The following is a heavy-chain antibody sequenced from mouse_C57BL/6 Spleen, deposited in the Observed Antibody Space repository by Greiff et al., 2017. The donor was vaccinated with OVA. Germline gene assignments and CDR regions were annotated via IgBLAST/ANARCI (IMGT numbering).Heavy chain of an antibody. J-gene: IGHJ1*03. CDR3: ASQFITTVVATWWYFDV. CDR2: IWSGGST. Sequence: QVQLKESGPGLVQPSQSLSITCTVSGFSLTSYGVHWVRQPPGKGLEWLGVIWSGGSTDYNAAFISRLSISKDNSKSQVFFKMNSLQADDTAIYYCASQFITTVVATWWYFDVWGTGTTVTVSS. CDR1: GFSLTSYG. V-gene: IGHV2-4*01. D-gene: IGHD1-1*01.